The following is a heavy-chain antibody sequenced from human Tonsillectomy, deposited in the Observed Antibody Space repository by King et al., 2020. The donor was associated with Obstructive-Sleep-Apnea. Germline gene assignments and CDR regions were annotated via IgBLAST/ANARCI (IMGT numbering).Heavy chain of an antibody. J-gene: IGHJ4*02. CDR2: IYWDDDK. CDR3: ARKGWGLPNPFDY. D-gene: IGHD2-21*02. V-gene: IGHV2-5*02. CDR1: GFSLTTSRVG. Sequence: VTLKESGPTLVKPPQTLTLTCTFSGFSLTTSRVGVGWIRQPPGKALEWLVLIYWDDDKYYSPSLKRRLTITKDSTKNQVVLTMTNMDPVDTATYFCARKGWGLPNPFDYWGQGALVTVSS.